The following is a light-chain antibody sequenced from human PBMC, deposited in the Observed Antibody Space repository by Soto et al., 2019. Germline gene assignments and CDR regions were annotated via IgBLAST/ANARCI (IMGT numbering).Light chain of an antibody. CDR3: QSYDTSLSGWV. V-gene: IGLV1-40*01. J-gene: IGLJ3*02. CDR2: GNT. Sequence: QAVVTQPPSVSGAPGQRITISCTGSSSNIGAGHDVHWYQQRPGTAPKLLIYGNTNRPSGVPDRFAASKSCTSASLPITGLQAEDEADYYCQSYDTSLSGWVFGGGTKLTVL. CDR1: SSNIGAGHD.